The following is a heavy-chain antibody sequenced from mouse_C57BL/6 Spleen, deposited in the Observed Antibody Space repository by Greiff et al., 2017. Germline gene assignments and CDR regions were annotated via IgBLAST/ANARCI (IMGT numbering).Heavy chain of an antibody. CDR3: ARSGSNYVWYFDV. Sequence: VKLQQSGAELVRPGTSVKVSCKASGYAFTNYLIEWVRQRPGQGLEWIGVINPGSGGTNYNEKFKGKATLTADKSSSTAYMQLSSLTSEDSAVYFCARSGSNYVWYFDVWGTGTTVTVSS. CDR2: INPGSGGT. CDR1: GYAFTNYL. J-gene: IGHJ1*03. V-gene: IGHV1-54*01. D-gene: IGHD2-5*01.